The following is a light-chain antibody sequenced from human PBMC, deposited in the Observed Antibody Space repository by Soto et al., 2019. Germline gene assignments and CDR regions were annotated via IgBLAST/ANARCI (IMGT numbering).Light chain of an antibody. V-gene: IGKV3-20*01. J-gene: IGKJ2*01. Sequence: EIVLTQSPGTLSLSPGERATLFCRASQSVSSNFLARYQQKPGQAPRLLIYNASRRAAGIPDRFSGSGSQTDFTLTISRLEPEDFAVYYCQQYSTSSPRYTFGQGTKLEIK. CDR3: QQYSTSSPRYT. CDR2: NAS. CDR1: QSVSSNF.